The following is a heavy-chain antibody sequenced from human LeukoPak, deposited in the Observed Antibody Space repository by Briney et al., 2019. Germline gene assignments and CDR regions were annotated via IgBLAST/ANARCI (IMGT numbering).Heavy chain of an antibody. V-gene: IGHV4-39*01. CDR1: GGSISSGDYY. D-gene: IGHD3/OR15-3a*01. CDR3: ARHPLDYYFDY. Sequence: SETLSLTCTVSGGSISSGDYYWSWIRQPPGKGLEWIGSIYYSGSTYYNPSLKSRDTISVDTSKNQFSLKLSSVTAADTAVYYCARHPLDYYFDYWGQGTLVTVSS. CDR2: IYYSGST. J-gene: IGHJ4*02.